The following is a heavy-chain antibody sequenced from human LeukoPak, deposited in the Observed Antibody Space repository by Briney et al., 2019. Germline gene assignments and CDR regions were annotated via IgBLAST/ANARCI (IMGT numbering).Heavy chain of an antibody. V-gene: IGHV3-21*01. CDR2: ISSSSSYI. Sequence: PGGSLRLSCAASGFTFSSYSMNWVRQAPGKGLEWVSSISSSSSYIYYADSVKGRFTISRDNAKDSLYLQMNSLRAEDTAVYYCAREMVDQLVRAYYFDYWGQGTLVTVSS. D-gene: IGHD6-13*01. CDR1: GFTFSSYS. J-gene: IGHJ4*02. CDR3: AREMVDQLVRAYYFDY.